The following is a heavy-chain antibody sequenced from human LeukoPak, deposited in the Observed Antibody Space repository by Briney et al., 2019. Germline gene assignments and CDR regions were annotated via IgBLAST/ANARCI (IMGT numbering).Heavy chain of an antibody. CDR3: AAGIDY. D-gene: IGHD3-10*01. V-gene: IGHV3-30-3*01. CDR1: GFTFSSYV. Sequence: PGGSLRLSCAASGFTFSSYVMHWVRQAPGKGLEWVAVISYDGSNKYYPDSVKGRFTISRDNSKNTLYLQMNSLRGEDTAVYSCAAGIDYWGQGTLVTVSS. J-gene: IGHJ4*02. CDR2: ISYDGSNK.